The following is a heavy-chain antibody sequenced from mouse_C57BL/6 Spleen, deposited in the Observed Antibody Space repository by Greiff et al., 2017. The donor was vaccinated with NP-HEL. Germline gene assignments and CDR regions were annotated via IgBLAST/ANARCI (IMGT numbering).Heavy chain of an antibody. CDR3: ARSITTVVATDFDY. D-gene: IGHD1-1*01. J-gene: IGHJ2*01. CDR1: GYTFTSYW. CDR2: IDPSDSYT. V-gene: IGHV1-50*01. Sequence: QVQLKESGAELVKPGASVKLSCKASGYTFTSYWMQWVKQRPGQGLEWIGEIDPSDSYTNYNQKFKGKATLTVDTSSSTAYMQLSSLTSEDSAVYYCARSITTVVATDFDYWGQGTTLTVSS.